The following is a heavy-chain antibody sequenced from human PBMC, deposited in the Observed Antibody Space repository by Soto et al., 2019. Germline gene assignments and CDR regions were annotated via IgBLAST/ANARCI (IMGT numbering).Heavy chain of an antibody. D-gene: IGHD4-17*01. J-gene: IGHJ4*02. V-gene: IGHV4-34*01. CDR3: AIWTTVTTISSDY. Sequence: PPETLSLTCGVYGRSFSGHYWSWIRQPPGKGLEWIGEINHSGSTNYNPSLKSRVTISVDTSKNQFSLKLSSVTAADTAVYYCAIWTTVTTISSDYWGQGTLVTVSS. CDR1: GRSFSGHY. CDR2: INHSGST.